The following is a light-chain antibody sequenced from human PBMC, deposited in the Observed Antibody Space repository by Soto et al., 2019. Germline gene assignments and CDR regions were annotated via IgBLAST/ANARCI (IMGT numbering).Light chain of an antibody. V-gene: IGKV1-39*01. Sequence: DIQMTQSPSSLSASVGDRVTITCRASQRISSYLNWYQQKPGKAPKLLIYAASSLQSGVPSRFMGSGSGTDFTLTIGSLKPEDLETYTCQQRYSTPYTFGQGTKWEIK. J-gene: IGKJ2*01. CDR2: AAS. CDR3: QQRYSTPYT. CDR1: QRISSY.